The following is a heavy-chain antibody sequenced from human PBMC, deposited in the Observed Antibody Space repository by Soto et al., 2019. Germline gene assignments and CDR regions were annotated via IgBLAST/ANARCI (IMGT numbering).Heavy chain of an antibody. Sequence: QVQLQQWGAGLLKPSETLSLTCAVYGGSFSGYYWTWIRQPPGKGLEWIGEINHSGSTNHNPSLKIRVTISVDMSKNQFSLRLRSVTAADTAVYYCARFGHGDDYAFDNCGQGTMVTVSS. D-gene: IGHD4-17*01. CDR3: ARFGHGDDYAFDN. CDR2: INHSGST. CDR1: GGSFSGYY. J-gene: IGHJ3*02. V-gene: IGHV4-34*01.